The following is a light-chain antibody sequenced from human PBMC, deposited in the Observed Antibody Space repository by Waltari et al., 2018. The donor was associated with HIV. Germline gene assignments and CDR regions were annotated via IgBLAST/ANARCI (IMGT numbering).Light chain of an antibody. V-gene: IGKV2-28*01. J-gene: IGKJ3*01. CDR3: MQTLQSVFT. CDR1: ESLLFSNGYYY. Sequence: IVMTQSPVSLPVTPGAPASIPCRSCESLLFSNGYYYLNWYLQRPGQSPQLLIYLGSSRASGVPDRFSGSGSGTDFTLKISRVEAEDVGIYYCMQTLQSVFTFGPGTRVEIK. CDR2: LGS.